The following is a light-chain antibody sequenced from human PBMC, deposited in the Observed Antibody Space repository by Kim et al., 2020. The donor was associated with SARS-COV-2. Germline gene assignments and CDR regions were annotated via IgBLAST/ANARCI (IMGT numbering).Light chain of an antibody. V-gene: IGLV2-14*03. Sequence: PITTSCTGASSDVGGYDDVSWYQQHPGKAPKHMIYDVSNRPSGVSNRCSGSKSGNTASLTISGLQAEDEADYYCSSYTGSSTLVVFGGGTQLTVL. J-gene: IGLJ2*01. CDR3: SSYTGSSTLVV. CDR2: DVS. CDR1: SSDVGGYDD.